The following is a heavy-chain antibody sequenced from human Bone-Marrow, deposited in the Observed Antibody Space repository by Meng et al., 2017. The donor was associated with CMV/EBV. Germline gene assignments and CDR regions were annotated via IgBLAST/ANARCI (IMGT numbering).Heavy chain of an antibody. CDR3: AKDEATDYYYYGMDV. CDR1: GFTFSSYG. D-gene: IGHD5-12*01. J-gene: IGHJ6*02. Sequence: GGSLRLSCAASGFTFSSYGMHWVRQAPGKGLEWVAVIWYDGSNKYYADSVKGRFTISRDNSKNTLYLQMSSLRAEDTAVYYCAKDEATDYYYYGMDVWGQGTTVTVSS. CDR2: IWYDGSNK. V-gene: IGHV3-33*06.